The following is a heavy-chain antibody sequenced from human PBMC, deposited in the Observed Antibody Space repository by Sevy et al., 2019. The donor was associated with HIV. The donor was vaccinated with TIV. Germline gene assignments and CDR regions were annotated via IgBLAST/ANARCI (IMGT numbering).Heavy chain of an antibody. CDR3: AREGCTRPHDY. CDR1: GFAFYDYS. J-gene: IGHJ4*02. Sequence: GGCLRLSCAASGFAFYDYSMSWIRQAPGKGLEWIATLSFGCGKINYADSVKGRFTISRDNSKNSFYLQMDNLRVEDKALYYRAREGCTRPHDYWGQGTRVTVSS. V-gene: IGHV3-23*01. CDR2: LSFGCGKI. D-gene: IGHD2-8*01.